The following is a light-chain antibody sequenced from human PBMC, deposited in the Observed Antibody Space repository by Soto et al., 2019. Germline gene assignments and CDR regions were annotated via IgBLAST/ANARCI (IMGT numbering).Light chain of an antibody. CDR3: QQSVRIPIT. Sequence: DIQMTQSPSSLSASVGDRVTITCRASQNINSDLNWYQQKPGKAPKLLMYSTSSLRSGVPSRFSGSGSGTDFNLTISTLQPEDFATYYCQQSVRIPITFGQGTRLEIK. J-gene: IGKJ5*01. CDR2: STS. CDR1: QNINSD. V-gene: IGKV1-39*01.